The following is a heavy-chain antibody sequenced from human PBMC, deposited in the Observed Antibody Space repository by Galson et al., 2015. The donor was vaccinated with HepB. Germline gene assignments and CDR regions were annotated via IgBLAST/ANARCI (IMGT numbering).Heavy chain of an antibody. V-gene: IGHV3-64D*06. CDR3: VKDMRSSWFYAFDI. CDR1: GFTFSSYA. D-gene: IGHD6-13*01. Sequence: SLRLSCAASGFTFSSYAMHWVRQAPGKGLEYVSAISSNGGSTYYADSVKGRFTISRDNSKNTLYLQMSSLRAEDTAVYYCVKDMRSSWFYAFDIWGQGTMVTVSS. CDR2: ISSNGGST. J-gene: IGHJ3*02.